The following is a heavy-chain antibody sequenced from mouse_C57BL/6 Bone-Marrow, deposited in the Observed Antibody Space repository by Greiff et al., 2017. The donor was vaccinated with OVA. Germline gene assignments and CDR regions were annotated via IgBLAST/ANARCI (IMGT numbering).Heavy chain of an antibody. Sequence: VQVVESGPGLVAPSQSLSITCTVSGFSLTSYAISWVRQPPGKGLEWLGVIWTGGGTNYNSALKSRLSISKDNSKSQVFLKMNSLQTDDTARYYCARRFPNYYGSSYVGWYFDVWGTGTTVTVSS. D-gene: IGHD1-1*01. CDR2: IWTGGGT. V-gene: IGHV2-9-1*01. CDR3: ARRFPNYYGSSYVGWYFDV. J-gene: IGHJ1*03. CDR1: GFSLTSYA.